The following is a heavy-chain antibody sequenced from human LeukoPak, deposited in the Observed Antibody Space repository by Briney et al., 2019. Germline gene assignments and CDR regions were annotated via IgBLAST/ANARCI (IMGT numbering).Heavy chain of an antibody. Sequence: PSETLSLTCAVYGGSFSGYYWSWIRQPPGKGLEWIGYISSTGSTYYNPSLKSRLSISLDTSKNQFSLKLSSVTAADTAVFYCARLGVTQDAFDIWGQGTMVTVSS. D-gene: IGHD3-10*01. J-gene: IGHJ3*02. CDR2: ISSTGST. V-gene: IGHV4-34*01. CDR1: GGSFSGYY. CDR3: ARLGVTQDAFDI.